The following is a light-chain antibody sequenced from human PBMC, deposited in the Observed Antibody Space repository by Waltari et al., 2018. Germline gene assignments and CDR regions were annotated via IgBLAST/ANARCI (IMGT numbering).Light chain of an antibody. Sequence: QSALTQPAPVYGSPGQSITISCTGTRSDVGGYNYVSWYQQHPDKVPKLIIYDVSNRPSGISNRFSGSKSGNTASLTISGLQAEDEADYFCGSYTSDSSVVFGGGTRLTVL. J-gene: IGLJ2*01. CDR3: GSYTSDSSVV. CDR2: DVS. V-gene: IGLV2-14*01. CDR1: RSDVGGYNY.